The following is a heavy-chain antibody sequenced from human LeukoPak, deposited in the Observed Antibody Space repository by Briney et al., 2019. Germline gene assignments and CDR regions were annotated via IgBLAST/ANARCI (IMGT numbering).Heavy chain of an antibody. CDR2: ISGSGDNT. Sequence: GGSLRLSCAASGFTFSSYAMSWVRQAPGKGLEWVSGISGSGDNTYYADSVKGRFTISRDNSKNTLYLQMNSLRAEDTAVYYCARDNNYYYDSSGYLTTWGQGTLVTVSS. V-gene: IGHV3-23*01. CDR1: GFTFSSYA. D-gene: IGHD3-22*01. J-gene: IGHJ5*02. CDR3: ARDNNYYYDSSGYLTT.